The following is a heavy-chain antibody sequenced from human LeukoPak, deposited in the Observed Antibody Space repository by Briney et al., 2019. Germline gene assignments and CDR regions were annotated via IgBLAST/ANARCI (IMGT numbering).Heavy chain of an antibody. Sequence: GASVKVSCKASGYTFTGYYMHWVRQAPGQGLEWMGWINPNSGGTNYAQKFQGRVTMARDTSISTAYMELSRLRSDDTAVYYCARDSDRLYYYYYYMDVWGKGTTVTVSS. V-gene: IGHV1-2*02. CDR2: INPNSGGT. CDR1: GYTFTGYY. J-gene: IGHJ6*03. CDR3: ARDSDRLYYYYYYMDV.